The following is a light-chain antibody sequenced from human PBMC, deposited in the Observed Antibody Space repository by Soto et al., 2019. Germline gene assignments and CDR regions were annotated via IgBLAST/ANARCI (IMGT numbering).Light chain of an antibody. Sequence: EIVLTQSPATLSLSPGERATLSCRASQSVSSFLAWYQQKPGQAPRLLIYDASNRATGIPTRFSGSGSGTDFTLTISSLEPEDFAVYYCQHRSNWPLTFGGGTKVEIK. CDR1: QSVSSF. V-gene: IGKV3-11*01. CDR3: QHRSNWPLT. J-gene: IGKJ4*01. CDR2: DAS.